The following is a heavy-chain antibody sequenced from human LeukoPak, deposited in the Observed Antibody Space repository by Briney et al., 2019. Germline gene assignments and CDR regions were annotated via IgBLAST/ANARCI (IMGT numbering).Heavy chain of an antibody. Sequence: GGSLRLSCAASGFTFSSYAMSWVRQAPGKGLEWISVISGSGGSTNYADSVKGRFTISRDNSKNTLYLQMNSLRAEDTAVYYCAKDLTTVTIGCFDYWGQGTLVTVSS. CDR1: GFTFSSYA. CDR3: AKDLTTVTIGCFDY. CDR2: ISGSGGST. D-gene: IGHD4-17*01. V-gene: IGHV3-23*01. J-gene: IGHJ4*02.